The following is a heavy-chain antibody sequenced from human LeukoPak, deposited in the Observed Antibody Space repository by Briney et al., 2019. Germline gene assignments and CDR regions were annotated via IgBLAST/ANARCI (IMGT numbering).Heavy chain of an antibody. D-gene: IGHD4-4*01. CDR2: IKQDGSEK. V-gene: IGHV3-7*03. CDR1: GFTFSSYW. J-gene: IGHJ6*02. CDR3: ARDHPHSMNYYYGMDV. Sequence: PGGSLRLSCAASGFTFSSYWMSWVRQAPGKGLEWVANIKQDGSEKYYVDSVKGRFTISRDNAKNSLYLQMNSLRAEDTAVYYCARDHPHSMNYYYGMDVWGQGTTVTVSS.